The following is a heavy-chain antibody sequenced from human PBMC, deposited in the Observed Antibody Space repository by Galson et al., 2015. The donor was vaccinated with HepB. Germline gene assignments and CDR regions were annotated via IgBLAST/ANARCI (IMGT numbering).Heavy chain of an antibody. CDR2: LSYDRAIK. D-gene: IGHD3-10*01. CDR1: GFTFSSYA. CDR3: ARAYYHGWQIDS. J-gene: IGHJ4*02. V-gene: IGHV3-30-3*01. Sequence: SLRLSCAASGFTFSSYAMHWVRQAPGKGLEWVAVLSYDRAIKTYADSVKGRFTISRDDSKNTLYLQMDSLRGDDAAVYFCARAYYHGWQIDSWGQGTLVTVSS.